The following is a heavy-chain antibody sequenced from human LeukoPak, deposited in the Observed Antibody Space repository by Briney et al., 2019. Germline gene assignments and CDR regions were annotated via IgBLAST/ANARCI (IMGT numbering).Heavy chain of an antibody. J-gene: IGHJ4*02. CDR2: ISATSGGT. V-gene: IGHV3-23*01. Sequence: PGGSLRLSCAASGFTFSSYGMSWVRQAPGKGLEWVSAISATSGGTYYADSVKGRFTISRDNSKNTLYLQMNSLRAEDTAVYYCANTRGVYYYDSSGYLVRSKDVDYWGQGTLVTVSS. CDR1: GFTFSSYG. D-gene: IGHD3-22*01. CDR3: ANTRGVYYYDSSGYLVRSKDVDY.